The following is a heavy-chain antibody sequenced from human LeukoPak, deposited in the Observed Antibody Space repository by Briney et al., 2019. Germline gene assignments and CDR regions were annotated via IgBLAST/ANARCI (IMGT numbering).Heavy chain of an antibody. Sequence: SETLSLTCTVSGGSISSYYWSWIRQPPGKGLEWIGYIYYSGSTNYNPSLKSRVTISVDTSKNQFSLKLSSVTAADTAVYYCARDRYYDSSGPDAFDIWGQGTMVTVSS. V-gene: IGHV4-59*12. J-gene: IGHJ3*02. CDR3: ARDRYYDSSGPDAFDI. D-gene: IGHD3-22*01. CDR1: GGSISSYY. CDR2: IYYSGST.